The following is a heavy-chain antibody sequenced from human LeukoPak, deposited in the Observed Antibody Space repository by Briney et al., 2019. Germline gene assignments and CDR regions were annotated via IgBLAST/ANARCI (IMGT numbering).Heavy chain of an antibody. D-gene: IGHD6-13*01. CDR1: GYTFTSYY. CDR2: INPSGGST. Sequence: GASVKVSCKASGYTFTSYYMHWVRQAPGQGLEWMGIINPSGGSTSYAQKFQGRVTTTRDMSTSTVYMELSSLRSEDTAVYYCARGARDTSDHYSSSWFITGTSDFDYWGQGTLVTVSS. V-gene: IGHV1-46*01. CDR3: ARGARDTSDHYSSSWFITGTSDFDY. J-gene: IGHJ4*02.